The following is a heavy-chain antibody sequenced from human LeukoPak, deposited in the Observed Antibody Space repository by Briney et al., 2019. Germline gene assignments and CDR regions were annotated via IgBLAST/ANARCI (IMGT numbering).Heavy chain of an antibody. CDR1: GYTFTSYG. D-gene: IGHD3-10*01. J-gene: IGHJ4*02. CDR2: ISAYNGNT. CDR3: ARSGLWGSGSYTYDY. Sequence: EASVKVSCKASGYTFTSYGISWVRQAPGQGLEWMGWISAYNGNTNCAQKLQGRVTMTTDTSTSTAYMELRSLRSDDTAVYYCARSGLWGSGSYTYDYWGQGTLVTVSS. V-gene: IGHV1-18*04.